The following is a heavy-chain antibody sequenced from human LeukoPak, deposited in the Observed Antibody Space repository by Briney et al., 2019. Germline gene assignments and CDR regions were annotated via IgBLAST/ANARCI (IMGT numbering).Heavy chain of an antibody. D-gene: IGHD7-27*01. Sequence: ASVKVSCKASGYTFTGYYMHWVRQAPGQGLEWMGRIKPDSGAPNYAQKFQGRVTMTRDTSMNTAYMELSRLRSDDTAVYYCATGMGTDFDYWGQGSLVTVSS. CDR3: ATGMGTDFDY. V-gene: IGHV1-2*06. CDR1: GYTFTGYY. CDR2: IKPDSGAP. J-gene: IGHJ4*02.